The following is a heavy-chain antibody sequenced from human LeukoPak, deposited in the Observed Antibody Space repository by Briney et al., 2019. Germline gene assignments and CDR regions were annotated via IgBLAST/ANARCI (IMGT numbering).Heavy chain of an antibody. J-gene: IGHJ4*02. V-gene: IGHV4-38-2*02. CDR2: IYHSGST. CDR3: ARHGSGPLDY. Sequence: PSETLSLTCTVSGGSISSYYWGWIRQPPGKGLEWIGSIYHSGSTYYNPSLKSRVTISVDTSKNQFSLKLSSVTAADTAVYYCARHGSGPLDYWGQGTLVTVSS. CDR1: GGSISSYY.